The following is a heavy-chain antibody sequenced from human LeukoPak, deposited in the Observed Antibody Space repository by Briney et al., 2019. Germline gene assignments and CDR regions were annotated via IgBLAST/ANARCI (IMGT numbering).Heavy chain of an antibody. V-gene: IGHV3-23*01. CDR2: IFVSGSYT. J-gene: IGHJ4*02. D-gene: IGHD3-10*01. CDR1: GFTFSSYA. CDR3: AGYYYGSGSPSRYYDY. Sequence: SGGCLRLSCAASGFTFSSYAMSWVRQAPGKGLEWVSTIFVSGSYTYYADSVKGRFTISRDNSKNTLYLQMNSLRAEDTAIYYCAGYYYGSGSPSRYYDYWGQGTLDTVPS.